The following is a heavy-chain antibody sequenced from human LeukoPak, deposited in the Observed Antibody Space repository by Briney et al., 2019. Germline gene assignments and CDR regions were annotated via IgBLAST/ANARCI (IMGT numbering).Heavy chain of an antibody. V-gene: IGHV3-74*01. CDR3: ARGESGSYYNGY. CDR1: GFTFSSYW. D-gene: IGHD3-10*01. CDR2: IDSDGSRT. Sequence: TGGSLRLSCAASGFTFSSYWMHWVRQAPGKGLVWVSRIDSDGSRTNYADSVKGRFTISRDNAKNTLYLQMNSLRAEDTAVYYCARGESGSYYNGYWGQGTLLTVSS. J-gene: IGHJ4*02.